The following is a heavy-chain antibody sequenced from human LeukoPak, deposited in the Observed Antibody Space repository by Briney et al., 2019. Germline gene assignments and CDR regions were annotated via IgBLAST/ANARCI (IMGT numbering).Heavy chain of an antibody. D-gene: IGHD2-2*01. Sequence: GGSLRLSCAASAFTFSSYGMHWVRQAPGKGLEWVAFIRYDGSNKYYADSVEGRFTISRDNSKNTLYLQMNSMRAEDTAMYYCAKDLRAVVIGSPLDYWGQGILVTVSS. CDR2: IRYDGSNK. J-gene: IGHJ4*02. CDR3: AKDLRAVVIGSPLDY. V-gene: IGHV3-30*02. CDR1: AFTFSSYG.